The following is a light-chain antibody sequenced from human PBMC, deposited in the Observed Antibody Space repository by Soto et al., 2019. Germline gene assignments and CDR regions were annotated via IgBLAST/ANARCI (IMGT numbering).Light chain of an antibody. CDR2: DVS. CDR1: SSDVGGYNY. Sequence: QSVLTQPASVSGSHGQSITISCTGTSSDVGGYNYVSWYQQHPGKAPKLMIYDVSNRPSGVSNRFSGSKSGNTASLTISGLQAEDEADYYCSSYRSSSKRVFGTGTKVTVL. CDR3: SSYRSSSKRV. V-gene: IGLV2-14*03. J-gene: IGLJ1*01.